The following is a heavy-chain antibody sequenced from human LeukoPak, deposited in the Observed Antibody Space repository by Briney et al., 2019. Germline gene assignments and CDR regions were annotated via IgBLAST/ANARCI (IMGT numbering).Heavy chain of an antibody. CDR1: GFTFSSDW. V-gene: IGHV3-74*01. CDR2: IKTDGSST. Sequence: GGSLRLSCAASGFTFSSDWVNWVRQAPGKGLVWVSRIKTDGSSTSYADSVKGRFAISRDNAKSTLYLQMNSLRAEDTAVYYCAREHYSGYDSYFDYWGQGALVTVSS. D-gene: IGHD5-12*01. CDR3: AREHYSGYDSYFDY. J-gene: IGHJ4*02.